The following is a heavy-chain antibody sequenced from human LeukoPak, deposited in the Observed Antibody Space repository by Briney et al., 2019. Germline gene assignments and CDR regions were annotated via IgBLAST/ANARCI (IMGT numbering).Heavy chain of an antibody. CDR3: ARGGWRSGYFDY. CDR2: IWYDGSNK. V-gene: IGHV3-33*01. CDR1: GFTFSSYG. Sequence: GGSLRLPCAASGFTFSSYGMHWVRQAPGKGLEWVAVIWYDGSNKYYADSVKGRFTISRDNSKNTLYPQMNSLRAEDTAVYYCARGGWRSGYFDYWGQGTLVTVSS. J-gene: IGHJ4*02. D-gene: IGHD6-19*01.